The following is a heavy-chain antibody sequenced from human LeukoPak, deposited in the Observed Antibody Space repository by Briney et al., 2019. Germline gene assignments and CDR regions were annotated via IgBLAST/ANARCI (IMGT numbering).Heavy chain of an antibody. V-gene: IGHV4-59*01. Sequence: SETLSLTCTVSGGSISSYYWSWIRQPPGKGLEWIGYIYYSGTTDYNPSLKSRVTISVDTSDNQFSLKVSSVTAADTAVYYCARSSGAYRSFDYWGQGTLVPVAS. CDR3: ARSSGAYRSFDY. J-gene: IGHJ4*02. D-gene: IGHD1-26*01. CDR1: GGSISSYY. CDR2: IYYSGTT.